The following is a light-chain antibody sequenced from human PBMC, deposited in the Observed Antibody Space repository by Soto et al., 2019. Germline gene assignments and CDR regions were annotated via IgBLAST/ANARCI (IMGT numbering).Light chain of an antibody. V-gene: IGKV4-1*01. Sequence: IVMTQSPDSLAVSLGERATINCKSSQGLLYSSNNKNYLAWYQQKPGQPPKALIYWASTRESGVPDRFSGSGSGTDFTLTISSLQAEDVAVYYCQQYYTTPWTFGQGTKVDI. CDR3: QQYYTTPWT. CDR2: WAS. CDR1: QGLLYSSNNKNY. J-gene: IGKJ1*01.